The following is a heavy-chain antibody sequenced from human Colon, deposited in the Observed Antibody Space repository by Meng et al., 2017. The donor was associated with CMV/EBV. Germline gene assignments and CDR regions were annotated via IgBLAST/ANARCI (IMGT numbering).Heavy chain of an antibody. CDR2: SSSGSNVI. CDR3: AKGRRQFT. D-gene: IGHD3-10*01. Sequence: GGSLRLSCAASGFTLSSDGMNWVRQAPGKDLEWIAYSSSGSNVIHYADSVKGQFTISRDNAKNFLYLQMDSLRVEDSAVYYCAKGRRQFTWGQGTQVTVSS. CDR1: GFTLSSDG. V-gene: IGHV3-48*04. J-gene: IGHJ4*02.